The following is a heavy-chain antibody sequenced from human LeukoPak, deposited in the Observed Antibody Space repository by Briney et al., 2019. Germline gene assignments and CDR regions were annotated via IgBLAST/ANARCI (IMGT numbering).Heavy chain of an antibody. D-gene: IGHD3-3*01. CDR2: IWYDGSNK. Sequence: GGSLRLSCAASGFTVSSNYMNWVRQAPGKGLEWVAVIWYDGSNKYYADSVKGRFTISRDNSKNTLYLQMDSLRAEDTAVYYCARDRAWNYFDYWGQGTLVTVSS. CDR3: ARDRAWNYFDY. J-gene: IGHJ4*02. V-gene: IGHV3-33*08. CDR1: GFTVSSNY.